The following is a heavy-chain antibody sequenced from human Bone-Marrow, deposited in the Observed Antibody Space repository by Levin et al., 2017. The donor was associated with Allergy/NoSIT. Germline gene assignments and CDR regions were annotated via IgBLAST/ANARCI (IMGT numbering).Heavy chain of an antibody. D-gene: IGHD3-22*01. V-gene: IGHV3-48*02. Sequence: GGSLRLSCAASGFTFRHYTMNWVRQAPGKGLEWVSCITSSGDSTYYADSVKGRFTISRDNAKNSLYLQLNRLRDEDTAMYYCARNPARGYYDSSGYSGDHWGQGTLVTVSS. CDR3: ARNPARGYYDSSGYSGDH. J-gene: IGHJ4*02. CDR1: GFTFRHYT. CDR2: ITSSGDST.